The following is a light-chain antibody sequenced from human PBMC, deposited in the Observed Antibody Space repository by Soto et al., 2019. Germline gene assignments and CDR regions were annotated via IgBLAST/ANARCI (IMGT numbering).Light chain of an antibody. CDR2: GVS. CDR1: QSVSSNY. Sequence: TVLTQSPGTLSLSPGERATLSCRASQSVSSNYLVCYQKKHGQPPRLIFSGVSTRATGIPDRFSGSGSGTDFTLTISRLEPEDVAVYYCQQYNPSPAITFGQGTRLEIK. J-gene: IGKJ5*01. V-gene: IGKV3-20*01. CDR3: QQYNPSPAIT.